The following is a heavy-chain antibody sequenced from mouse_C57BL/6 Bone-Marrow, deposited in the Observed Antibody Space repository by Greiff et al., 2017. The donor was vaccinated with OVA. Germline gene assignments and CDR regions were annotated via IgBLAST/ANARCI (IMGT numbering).Heavy chain of an antibody. CDR3: ARDRISSSMDY. CDR2: ISDGGSYT. CDR1: GFTFSSYA. V-gene: IGHV5-4*01. Sequence: EVQLQESGGGLVKPGGSLKLSCAASGFTFSSYAMSWVRQTPEKRLEWVATISDGGSYTYYPDNVKGRFTISRDNAKNNLYLQMSHLKSEDTAMYYCARDRISSSMDYWGQGTSVTVSS. J-gene: IGHJ4*01.